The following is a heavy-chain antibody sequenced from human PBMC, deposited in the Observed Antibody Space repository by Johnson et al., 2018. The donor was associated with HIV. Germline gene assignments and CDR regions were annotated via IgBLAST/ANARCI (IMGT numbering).Heavy chain of an antibody. Sequence: QVQLVESGGGVVQPGRSLRLSCAASGFIFSTYAMHWVRQVPGKGLEWVALISYDGTDKYYADSVKGRFTISRDNSKNTLYLQMNSLRAEDTAVYYCASMVNTGGDAFDIWGQGTMVTVSS. J-gene: IGHJ3*02. CDR3: ASMVNTGGDAFDI. V-gene: IGHV3-30*03. D-gene: IGHD4/OR15-4a*01. CDR2: ISYDGTDK. CDR1: GFIFSTYA.